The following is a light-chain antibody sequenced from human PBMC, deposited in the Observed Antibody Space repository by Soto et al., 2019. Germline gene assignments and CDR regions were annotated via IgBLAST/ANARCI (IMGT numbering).Light chain of an antibody. CDR1: QTIGNF. J-gene: IGKJ2*01. CDR2: AAS. CDR3: QQTWDAPYT. V-gene: IGKV1-39*01. Sequence: DIPMTQSPSSLAASVGDRVTITCRAGQTIGNFLNWYQQRTRKAPKLLISAASSLQSGVPSRFNGSRSGTDFTLTISSVQPEDFATYYCQQTWDAPYTFGWGTNLEIK.